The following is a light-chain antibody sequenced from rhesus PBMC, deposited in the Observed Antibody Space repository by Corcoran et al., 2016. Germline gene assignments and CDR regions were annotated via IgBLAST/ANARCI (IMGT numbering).Light chain of an antibody. V-gene: IGKV1S12*01. J-gene: IGKJ4*01. CDR3: QHYYDNPPLT. CDR2: AAS. CDR1: QNIYSN. Sequence: DIHMTQSPSALSASVGDRVTISCRASQNIYSNLAWYQQKPGKAPKHLINAASSLQTGIPSRVSGSVSGTDFTLTISSLHPEDSAAYYCQHYYDNPPLTFGGGTKVEIK.